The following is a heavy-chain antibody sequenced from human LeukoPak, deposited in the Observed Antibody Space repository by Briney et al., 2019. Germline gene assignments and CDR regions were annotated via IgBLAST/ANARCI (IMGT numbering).Heavy chain of an antibody. J-gene: IGHJ4*02. Sequence: GESLKISCKGSGYSFINYWIGWVRQMPGKGLEWMGIIYPGDSDTRYSPSFQGQVTISADKSISTAYLQWSSLKAPDTAMYYCERYTRAILSPFDYWGQGTLVTVSS. V-gene: IGHV5-51*01. D-gene: IGHD2-2*02. CDR3: ERYTRAILSPFDY. CDR1: GYSFINYW. CDR2: IYPGDSDT.